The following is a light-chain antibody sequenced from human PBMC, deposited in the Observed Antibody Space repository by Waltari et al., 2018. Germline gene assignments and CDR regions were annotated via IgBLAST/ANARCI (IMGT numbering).Light chain of an antibody. CDR3: QHYDHLPLS. J-gene: IGKJ4*01. V-gene: IGKV1-33*01. CDR2: DAS. CDR1: QNIQNY. Sequence: DIQMTQSPSSLSASVGDRVTITCQASQNIQNYLNWYQHKPGKAPKLLIYDASNLESGVPSRFSGSGYGTHFTVTISSLQPEDVATYYCQHYDHLPLSFGGGTKVEIK.